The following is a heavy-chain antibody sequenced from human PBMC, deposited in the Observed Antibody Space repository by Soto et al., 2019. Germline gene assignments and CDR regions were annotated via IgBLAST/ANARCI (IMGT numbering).Heavy chain of an antibody. CDR2: IYYSGST. CDR3: ARDSKGTMDAFDI. CDR1: GGSISSGGYY. J-gene: IGHJ3*02. V-gene: IGHV4-31*03. Sequence: QVQLQESGPGLVKPSQTLSLTCTVSGGSISSGGYYWSWIRQHPGKGLEWIGYIYYSGSTYYNPSLKSRVTISVATSKNQFSLKLSSVTAADTAVYYCARDSKGTMDAFDIWGQGTMVTVSS. D-gene: IGHD1-1*01.